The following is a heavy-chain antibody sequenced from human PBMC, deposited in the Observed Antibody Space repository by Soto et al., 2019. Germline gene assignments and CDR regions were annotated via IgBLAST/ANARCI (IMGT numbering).Heavy chain of an antibody. CDR1: GFTFSSYA. CDR2: ISYDGSNK. CDR3: ARGITMIVVVMNDAFDI. V-gene: IGHV3-30-3*01. Sequence: PGGSLRLSCAASGFTFSSYAMHWVRQAPGKGLEWVAVISYDGSNKYYADSVKGRFTISRDNSKNTLYLQMNSLRAEDTAVYYCARGITMIVVVMNDAFDIWGQGTMVTVSS. D-gene: IGHD3-22*01. J-gene: IGHJ3*02.